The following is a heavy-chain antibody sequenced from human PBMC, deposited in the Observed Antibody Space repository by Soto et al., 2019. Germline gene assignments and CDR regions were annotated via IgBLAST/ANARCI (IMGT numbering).Heavy chain of an antibody. CDR2: IIPVINKA. Sequence: QVQLVQSGAEVKKPGSSVKVSCKASGGAFSTYTITWVRQAPGQGLEWMGRIIPVINKANYAQKFQGRVTITADKSKSTAYMELTSLRSDDTAIYYCAREAPHTFDIWGQGTMVTVSS. V-gene: IGHV1-69*08. CDR3: AREAPHTFDI. CDR1: GGAFSTYT. J-gene: IGHJ3*02.